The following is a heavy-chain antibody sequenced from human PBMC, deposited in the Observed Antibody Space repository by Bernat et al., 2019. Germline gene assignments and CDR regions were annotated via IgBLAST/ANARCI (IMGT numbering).Heavy chain of an antibody. CDR3: ARGSSDCSSSSCPYDY. CDR1: GGTFSSYA. D-gene: IGHD2-2*01. Sequence: QVQLVQSGAEVKKPGSSVKVSCKASGGTFSSYAIGWVRQAPGKGPEWMGGIIPMFGKANYVQKFQGRVTITADESTSTAYMALSSLRSEDMAVYYCARGSSDCSSSSCPYDYWGQGTLVTVSS. CDR2: IIPMFGKA. V-gene: IGHV1-69*01. J-gene: IGHJ4*02.